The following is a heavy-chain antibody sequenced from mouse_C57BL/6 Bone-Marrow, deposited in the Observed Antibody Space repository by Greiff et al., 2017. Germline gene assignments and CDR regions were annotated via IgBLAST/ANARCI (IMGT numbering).Heavy chain of an antibody. D-gene: IGHD4-1*01. CDR2: ISFSGST. CDR1: GYSITSDY. V-gene: IGHV3-8*01. Sequence: VQLQQSGPGLAKPSQTLSLTCSVTGYSITSDYWNWFRKFPGNKLEYMGYISFSGSTYYIPSLKSLISITRDTCKNQYYLQLNSVTTEDTATYYCARSGWDGVMDYWRQETSVTVSS. J-gene: IGHJ4*01. CDR3: ARSGWDGVMDY.